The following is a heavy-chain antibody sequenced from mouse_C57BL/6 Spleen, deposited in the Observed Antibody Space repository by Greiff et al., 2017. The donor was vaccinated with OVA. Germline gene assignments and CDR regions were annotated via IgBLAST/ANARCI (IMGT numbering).Heavy chain of an antibody. Sequence: QVQLQQPGAELVKPGASVKMSCKASGYTFTSYWITWVKQRPGQGLEWIGDIYPGSGCTNYNEKFKNKATLTVDTTSSTAYMQLSSLTSEDSEVYYCASRYCGSSFDVWGTGTTVTVSS. J-gene: IGHJ1*03. CDR3: ASRYCGSSFDV. CDR2: IYPGSGCT. V-gene: IGHV1-55*01. CDR1: GYTFTSYW. D-gene: IGHD1-1*01.